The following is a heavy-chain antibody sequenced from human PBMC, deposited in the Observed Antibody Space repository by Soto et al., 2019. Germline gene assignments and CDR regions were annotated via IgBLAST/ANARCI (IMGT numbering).Heavy chain of an antibody. CDR1: GFTFRTYW. CDR3: ARDSRDFGSGSYTPLFDY. D-gene: IGHD3-10*01. CDR2: IKQDGSEK. J-gene: IGHJ4*02. V-gene: IGHV3-7*03. Sequence: GGSLRLSCAASGFTFRTYWMSWVRQAPGKGLEWVANIKQDGSEKYYLDSVKGRFTISRDNTDNSLYLQMDNLRAEDTAVYYCARDSRDFGSGSYTPLFDYWGQGALVTVSS.